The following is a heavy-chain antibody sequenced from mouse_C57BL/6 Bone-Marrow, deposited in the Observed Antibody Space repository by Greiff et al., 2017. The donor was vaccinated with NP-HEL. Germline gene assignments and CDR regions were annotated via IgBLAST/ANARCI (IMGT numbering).Heavy chain of an antibody. V-gene: IGHV5-9-1*02. CDR2: ISRGGDYI. CDR1: GFTFSSYA. CDR3: TREGYGSSPLGY. J-gene: IGHJ2*01. D-gene: IGHD1-1*01. Sequence: EVHLVESGEGLVKPGGSLKLSCAASGFTFSSYAMSWVRQTPEKRLEWVAYISRGGDYIYYADTVKGRFTISRDNARNTLYLQMSSLKSEDTAMYYCTREGYGSSPLGYWGQGTTLTVSS.